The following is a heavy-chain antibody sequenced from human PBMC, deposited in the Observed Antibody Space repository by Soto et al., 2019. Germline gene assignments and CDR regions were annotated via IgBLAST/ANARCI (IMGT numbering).Heavy chain of an antibody. CDR2: ISYDGSNK. V-gene: IGHV3-30*18. Sequence: QVQLVESGGGVVQPGRSLRLSCAASGFTFSSYGMHWVRQAPGKGLEWVAVISYDGSNKYYADSVKGRFTISRDNSKNTLYLQMNSLRAEDTAVYYCAKRWELAFGYLGQGTLVTVSS. J-gene: IGHJ4*02. CDR3: AKRWELAFGY. CDR1: GFTFSSYG. D-gene: IGHD1-26*01.